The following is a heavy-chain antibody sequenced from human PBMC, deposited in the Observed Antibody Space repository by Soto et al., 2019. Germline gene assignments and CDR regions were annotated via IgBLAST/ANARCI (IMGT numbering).Heavy chain of an antibody. CDR2: IYYSGST. Sequence: SESLSLTCTVSGGAISSGGYYWSGIRRHPGKGLEWIGYIYYSGSTYYNPSLKSRVTISVDTSKNQFSLKLSSVTAADTAVYYCAREGTKRWLQLRAFDIWGQGTMVTVSS. J-gene: IGHJ3*02. V-gene: IGHV4-31*03. D-gene: IGHD5-12*01. CDR1: GGAISSGGYY. CDR3: AREGTKRWLQLRAFDI.